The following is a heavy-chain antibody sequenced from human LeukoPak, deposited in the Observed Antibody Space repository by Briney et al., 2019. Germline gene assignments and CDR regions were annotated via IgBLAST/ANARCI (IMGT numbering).Heavy chain of an antibody. CDR3: ARGPLPWLQSLLGCFDY. V-gene: IGHV3-30*09. Sequence: GRSLRLSCAASGFTFSSYAMHWVRQAPGKGLEWVAVISYDGSNKYYADSVKGRLAISRDNSKNTLYLQMNSLRAEDTAVYYCARGPLPWLQSLLGCFDYWGQGTLVTVSS. D-gene: IGHD5-24*01. CDR1: GFTFSSYA. J-gene: IGHJ4*02. CDR2: ISYDGSNK.